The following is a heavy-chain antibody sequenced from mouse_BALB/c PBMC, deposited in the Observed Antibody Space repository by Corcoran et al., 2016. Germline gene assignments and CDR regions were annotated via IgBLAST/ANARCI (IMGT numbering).Heavy chain of an antibody. J-gene: IGHJ1*01. V-gene: IGHV9-1*02. CDR1: EYTFTNYG. CDR3: ARGGNYWYFDV. Sequence: QIQLVQSGPELKKPGETVKISCKASEYTFTNYGMNWVKQAPGKGLKWMGWINTYTGEPTYADDFKGRFAFSLETSASTAYLQINNLKNEDMATYFCARGGNYWYFDVWGAGTTVTVSS. D-gene: IGHD2-1*01. CDR2: INTYTGEP.